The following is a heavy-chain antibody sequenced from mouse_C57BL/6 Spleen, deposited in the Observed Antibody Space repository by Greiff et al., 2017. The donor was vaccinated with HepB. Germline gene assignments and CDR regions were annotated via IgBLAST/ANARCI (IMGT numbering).Heavy chain of an antibody. J-gene: IGHJ1*03. CDR1: GFNIKDYY. V-gene: IGHV14-2*01. CDR2: IDPEDGET. Sequence: VQLQQSGAELVKPGASVKLSCTASGFNIKDYYMHWVKQRTEQGLEWIGRIDPEDGETKYARKFQGKATITADTSSNTAYLQLSSLTSEDTAVYYCVLWNDWYFDVWGTGTTVTVSS. CDR3: VLWNDWYFDV.